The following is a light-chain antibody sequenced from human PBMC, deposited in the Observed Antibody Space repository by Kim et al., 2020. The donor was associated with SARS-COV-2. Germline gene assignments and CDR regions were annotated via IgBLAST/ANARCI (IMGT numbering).Light chain of an antibody. CDR1: SSNIGSNT. J-gene: IGLJ3*02. CDR2: SNN. V-gene: IGLV1-44*01. Sequence: ELTQPPSASGTPGQRVTISCSGSSSNIGSNTVNWYQQLPGTASKLLIYSNNQRPSGVPDRFSGSQSGTSASLAISGLQSEDEAGYYCAAWDDSLNVVFGGGTKLTVL. CDR3: AAWDDSLNVV.